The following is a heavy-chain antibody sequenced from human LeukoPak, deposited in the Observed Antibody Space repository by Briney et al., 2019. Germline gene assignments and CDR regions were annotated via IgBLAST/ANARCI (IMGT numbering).Heavy chain of an antibody. D-gene: IGHD3-10*01. V-gene: IGHV1-69*13. CDR2: IIPIFGTA. Sequence: SVKVSCKASGGTFSSYAISWVRQAPGQGLEWMGGIIPIFGTANYAQKFQGRVTITADESTSTAYMELSSLRSEDTAVYYCTIYYYGSGSPQSPGNYYYYMDVWGKGTTVTVSS. CDR3: TIYYYGSGSPQSPGNYYYYMDV. J-gene: IGHJ6*03. CDR1: GGTFSSYA.